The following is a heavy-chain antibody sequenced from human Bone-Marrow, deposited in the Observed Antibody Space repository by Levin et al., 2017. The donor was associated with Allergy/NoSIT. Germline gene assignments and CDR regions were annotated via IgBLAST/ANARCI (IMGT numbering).Heavy chain of an antibody. CDR2: INPNSGGT. CDR1: GYTFTGYY. D-gene: IGHD3-22*01. J-gene: IGHJ4*02. CDR3: ARTLYYYDSSGYWFFDY. Sequence: GESLKISCQASGYTFTGYYMHWVRQAPGQGLEWMGWINPNSGGTNYAQKFQGRVTMTRDTSISTAYMELSRLRSDDTAVYYCARTLYYYDSSGYWFFDYWGQGTLVTVSS. V-gene: IGHV1-2*02.